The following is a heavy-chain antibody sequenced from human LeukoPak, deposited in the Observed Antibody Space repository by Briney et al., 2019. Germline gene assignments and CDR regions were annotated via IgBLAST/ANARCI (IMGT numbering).Heavy chain of an antibody. J-gene: IGHJ4*02. Sequence: ASETLSLTCSVSGGSMNSYYWSWIRQSPGKGLEWTGYIYYSGSTNYNPSLKSRVTISVDTSKNQFSLKLSSVTAADTAVYYCARHVWLQPFDYWGQGTLVTVSP. CDR3: ARHVWLQPFDY. CDR1: GGSMNSYY. V-gene: IGHV4-59*08. CDR2: IYYSGST. D-gene: IGHD3-9*01.